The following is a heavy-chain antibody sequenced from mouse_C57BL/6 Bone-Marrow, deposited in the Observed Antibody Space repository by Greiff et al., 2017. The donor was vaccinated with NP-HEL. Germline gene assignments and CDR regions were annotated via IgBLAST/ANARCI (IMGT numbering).Heavy chain of an antibody. CDR3: ARGYDGFVDY. CDR1: GYAFTNYL. J-gene: IGHJ2*01. CDR2: INPGSGGT. Sequence: LVESGAELVRPGTSVKVSCKASGYAFTNYLIEWVKQRPGQGLEWIGVINPGSGGTNYNEKFKGKATLTADKSSSTAYMQLSSLTSEDSAVYFCARGYDGFVDYWGQGTTLTVSS. D-gene: IGHD2-3*01. V-gene: IGHV1-54*01.